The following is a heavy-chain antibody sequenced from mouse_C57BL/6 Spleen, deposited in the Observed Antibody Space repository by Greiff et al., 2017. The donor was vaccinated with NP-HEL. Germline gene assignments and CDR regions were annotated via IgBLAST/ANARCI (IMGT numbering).Heavy chain of an antibody. Sequence: LKVSGPELVKPGASVKIPCKASGYTFTDYNMDWVKQSHGKSLEWIGDINPNNGGTIYNQKFKGKATLTVDKSSSTAYMELRSLTSEDTAVYYCARWGYGSSYWYFDVWGTGTTVTVSS. V-gene: IGHV1-18*01. D-gene: IGHD1-1*01. CDR1: GYTFTDYN. CDR2: INPNNGGT. J-gene: IGHJ1*03. CDR3: ARWGYGSSYWYFDV.